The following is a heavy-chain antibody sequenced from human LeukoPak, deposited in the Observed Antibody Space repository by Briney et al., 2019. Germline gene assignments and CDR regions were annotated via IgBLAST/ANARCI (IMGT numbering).Heavy chain of an antibody. J-gene: IGHJ4*02. Sequence: PSETLSLTCTVSGGSISTYYWSWIRQPPGKGLEWIGYIHYSGSTNYNPSLKSRVTMSVDTSKNQFSLKLSSVTAADTAVYYCARANGQSDFDYWGQGTLVTVSS. CDR2: IHYSGST. D-gene: IGHD2-8*01. CDR1: GGSISTYY. V-gene: IGHV4-59*01. CDR3: ARANGQSDFDY.